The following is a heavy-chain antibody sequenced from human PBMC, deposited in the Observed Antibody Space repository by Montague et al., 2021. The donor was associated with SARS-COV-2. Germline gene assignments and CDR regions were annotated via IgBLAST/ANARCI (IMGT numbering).Heavy chain of an antibody. CDR3: AAQSSGGYCSSSSCYVWFGP. V-gene: IGHV4-39*01. CDR1: GGSISSSSYY. J-gene: IGHJ5*02. CDR2: IHYSGST. D-gene: IGHD2-2*01. Sequence: SETLSLTCTVSGGSISSSSYYWGWIRQPPGKGLEWIGSIHYSGSTYYNPSLKSRVTISVDTSKKHFSLKLSSVTAADTAVYFWAAQSSGGYCSSSSCYVWFGPWGQGTLVTVSS.